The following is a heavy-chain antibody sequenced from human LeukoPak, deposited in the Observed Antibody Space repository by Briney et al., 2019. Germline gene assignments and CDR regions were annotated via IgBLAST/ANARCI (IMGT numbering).Heavy chain of an antibody. D-gene: IGHD3-3*01. CDR2: IIPIFGTA. Sequence: SVKVSCKASGGTFSSYAISWVRQAPGQGLEWMGGIIPIFGTANYAQKFQGRVTITADESTSTVYMELSSLRSEDTAVYYCARVTYYDFWSGYDYFDYWGQGILVTVSS. CDR3: ARVTYYDFWSGYDYFDY. CDR1: GGTFSSYA. J-gene: IGHJ4*02. V-gene: IGHV1-69*13.